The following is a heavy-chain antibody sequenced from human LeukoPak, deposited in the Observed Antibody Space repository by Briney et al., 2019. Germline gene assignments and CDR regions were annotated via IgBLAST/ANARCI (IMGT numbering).Heavy chain of an antibody. J-gene: IGHJ4*02. CDR2: ISYDGSNK. Sequence: GGSLRLSCAASGFTFSSYGMHWVRQAPGKGLEWVAVISYDGSNKYYADSVKGRFTISRDNSKNTLYLQMNSLRAEDTAVYYCAKEFKDVWGSYRSPGDYWGQGTLVTVSS. V-gene: IGHV3-30*18. CDR3: AKEFKDVWGSYRSPGDY. D-gene: IGHD3-16*02. CDR1: GFTFSSYG.